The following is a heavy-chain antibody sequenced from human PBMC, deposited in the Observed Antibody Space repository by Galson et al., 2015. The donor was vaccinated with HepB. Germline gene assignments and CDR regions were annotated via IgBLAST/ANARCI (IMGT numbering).Heavy chain of an antibody. CDR1: GFTFSSYG. CDR3: ARDQGGGYLREYFDY. V-gene: IGHV3-33*01. D-gene: IGHD1-26*01. CDR2: IWYDGSNK. Sequence: SLRLSCAASGFTFSSYGMHWVRQAPGKGLEWVAVIWYDGSNKYYADSVKGRFTISRDNSKNTLYLQMNSLRAEDTAVYYCARDQGGGYLREYFDYWGQGTLVTVSS. J-gene: IGHJ4*02.